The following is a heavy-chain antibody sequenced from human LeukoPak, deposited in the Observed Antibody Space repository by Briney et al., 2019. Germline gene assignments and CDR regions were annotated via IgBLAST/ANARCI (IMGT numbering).Heavy chain of an antibody. CDR2: IYYSGST. CDR3: ARHVRYYYGSGTGD. CDR1: GGSISSYY. Sequence: PSETLSLTCTVSGGSISSYYWSWIRQPPGKGLEWIGYIYYSGSTNYNPSLKSRVTISVDTSKNQFSLKLSSVTAADTAVYYCARHVRYYYGSGTGDWGQGTLVTVSS. D-gene: IGHD3-10*01. J-gene: IGHJ4*02. V-gene: IGHV4-59*08.